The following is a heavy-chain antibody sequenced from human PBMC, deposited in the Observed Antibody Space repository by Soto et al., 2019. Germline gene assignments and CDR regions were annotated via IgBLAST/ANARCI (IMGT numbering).Heavy chain of an antibody. Sequence: QVQLVQSGAEVKKPGSSVKVSCKASGGTFSSYAISWVRQAPGQGLEWMGGIIAIFGTENYAQKFQGRVTITSDESTSKAHMELSSLRSEDTAVYYCARALGVVPAAIRYNWFDPWGQGTLVPVSS. V-gene: IGHV1-69*01. J-gene: IGHJ5*01. D-gene: IGHD2-2*02. CDR3: ARALGVVPAAIRYNWFDP. CDR1: GGTFSSYA. CDR2: IIAIFGTE.